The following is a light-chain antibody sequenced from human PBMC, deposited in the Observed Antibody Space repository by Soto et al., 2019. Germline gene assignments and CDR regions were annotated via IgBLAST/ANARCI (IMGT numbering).Light chain of an antibody. Sequence: EVVMRQSPATLSVSPGEVATLSCRASQGIGDTLAWYQHKPGQTPRLLIYDTSTRATGVPTRFSGSRSGTDFTLTISSLEPEDFAVYYCHQRSNWPLTFGGGTKV. CDR2: DTS. CDR3: HQRSNWPLT. V-gene: IGKV3D-11*01. J-gene: IGKJ4*01. CDR1: QGIGDT.